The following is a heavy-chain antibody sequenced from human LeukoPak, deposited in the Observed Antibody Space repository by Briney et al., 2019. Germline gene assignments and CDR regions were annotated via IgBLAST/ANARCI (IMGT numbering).Heavy chain of an antibody. CDR2: IYPGDSDA. D-gene: IGHD2-8*01. J-gene: IGHJ6*03. CDR3: ARVLSGVSGVRDPQYMDV. V-gene: IGHV5-51*06. CDR1: GYSFTTYW. Sequence: GESLKISCKGSGYSFTTYWIGWVRQMPGKGLEWMGIIYPGDSDARYSPSFQGQVTISAGKSISTAYLQWSSLKASDTAMYYCARVLSGVSGVRDPQYMDVWGQGTTVTVSS.